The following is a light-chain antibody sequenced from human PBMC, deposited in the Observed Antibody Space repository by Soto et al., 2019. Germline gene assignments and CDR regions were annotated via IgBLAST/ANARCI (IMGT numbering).Light chain of an antibody. V-gene: IGLV2-11*01. Sequence: QSVLTQPRSVSGSPGQSVTISCTGTSSDVGGYNYVSWYQQHPGKAPKLMIYDVSKRPSGVPDRFSGSKSGNTASLTISGLQAEDEVDYYCCSYAGSYTFVVFGGGTKVTVL. CDR1: SSDVGGYNY. CDR2: DVS. CDR3: CSYAGSYTFVV. J-gene: IGLJ2*01.